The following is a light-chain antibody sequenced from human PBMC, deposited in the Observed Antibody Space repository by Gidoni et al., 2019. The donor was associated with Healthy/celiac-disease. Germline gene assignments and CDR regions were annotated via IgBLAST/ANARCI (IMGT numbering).Light chain of an antibody. Sequence: DIVMTPSPDSLAVSMGARATINCKSSQSVLYSSNNKNYLAWYQQKPGQPPKLLIYWASTRESGVPDRFSGSGSGTDFTLTISSLQAEDVAVYYCQQYYSTPRTFXXXTKVEIK. CDR1: QSVLYSSNNKNY. V-gene: IGKV4-1*01. CDR3: QQYYSTPRT. J-gene: IGKJ1*01. CDR2: WAS.